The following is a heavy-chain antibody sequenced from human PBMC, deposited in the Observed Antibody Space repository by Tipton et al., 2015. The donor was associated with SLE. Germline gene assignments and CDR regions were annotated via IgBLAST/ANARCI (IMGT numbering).Heavy chain of an antibody. CDR3: TTDSPHYYDSSESY. Sequence: SLRLSCAASGFTFGNAWMSWVRQAPGKGLEWVGRIKSKTDGGTTDYAAPVKGRFTISRDDSKNTLYLQMNSLKTEDTAVYYCTTDSPHYYDSSESYWGQGTLVTVSS. D-gene: IGHD3-22*01. CDR2: IKSKTDGGTT. CDR1: GFTFGNAW. V-gene: IGHV3-15*01. J-gene: IGHJ4*02.